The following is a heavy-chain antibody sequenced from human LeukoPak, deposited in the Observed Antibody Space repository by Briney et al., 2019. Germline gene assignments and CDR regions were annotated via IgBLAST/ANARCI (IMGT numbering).Heavy chain of an antibody. CDR1: GGSFSGYY. D-gene: IGHD3-10*01. J-gene: IGHJ5*02. CDR2: INHSRST. CDR3: VRGITMVRGLSWFDP. V-gene: IGHV4-34*01. Sequence: PSETLSLTCAVYGGSFSGYYWSWIRQPPGKGLEWIGEINHSRSTDYNPSLKSRVTISGDTSKNHFSLKLTSVTPADTAVYYCVRGITMVRGLSWFDPWGQGTLVTVSS.